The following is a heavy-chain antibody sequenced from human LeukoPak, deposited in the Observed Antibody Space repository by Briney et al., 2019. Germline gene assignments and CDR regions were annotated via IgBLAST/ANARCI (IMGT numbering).Heavy chain of an antibody. CDR3: AKRYYYDSSGYHGYYFDY. CDR1: GFTFSSYG. J-gene: IGHJ4*02. V-gene: IGHV3-23*01. CDR2: ISGSGGST. Sequence: PGGSLRLSCAASGFTFSSYGIHWVRQAPGKGLEWVSAISGSGGSTYYADSVKGRFTISRDNSKNTLYLQMNSLRAEDTAVYYCAKRYYYDSSGYHGYYFDYWGQGTLVTVSS. D-gene: IGHD3-22*01.